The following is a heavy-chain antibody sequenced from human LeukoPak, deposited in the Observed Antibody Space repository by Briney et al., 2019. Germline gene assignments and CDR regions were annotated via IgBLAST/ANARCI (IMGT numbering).Heavy chain of an antibody. V-gene: IGHV3-64*01. D-gene: IGHD6-19*01. CDR3: ARGGWAYRYFDL. J-gene: IGHJ2*01. Sequence: GGSLRLSCAASGFTFSSYAMSWVRQAPGKGLEWVSAISSNGGSTYYANSVKGRFTISRDNSKNTLYLQMGSLRAEDMAVYYCARGGWAYRYFDLWGRGTLVTVSS. CDR1: GFTFSSYA. CDR2: ISSNGGST.